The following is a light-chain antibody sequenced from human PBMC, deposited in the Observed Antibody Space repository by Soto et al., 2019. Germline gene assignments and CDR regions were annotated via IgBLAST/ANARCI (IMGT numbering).Light chain of an antibody. Sequence: ESVLTQSPGTLPLSPGERATLSCRSRQSVSSSFLAWYQHKPCQAPRHLIYGASSRATGIPDRFNGSGSGTDFTLTISRLEPEDFAVYYCHKYDSSPPWTFGQGTKVEIK. CDR1: QSVSSSF. CDR2: GAS. CDR3: HKYDSSPPWT. J-gene: IGKJ1*01. V-gene: IGKV3-20*01.